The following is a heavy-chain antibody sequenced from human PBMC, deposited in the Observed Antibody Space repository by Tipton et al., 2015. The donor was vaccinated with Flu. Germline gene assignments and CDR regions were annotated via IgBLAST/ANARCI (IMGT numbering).Heavy chain of an antibody. D-gene: IGHD3-10*01. V-gene: IGHV4-30-4*01. Sequence: TLSLTCTVSGGSISSGDYYWSWIRQPPGKGLEWIGYIYYSGSTYYNPSLKSRVTISVDTSKNQFSLKLSSVTAADTAVYYCARAVRYYGSGSYSLWGAIDYYYYGMDVWGQGTTVTVSS. CDR1: GGSISSGDYY. CDR3: ARAVRYYGSGSYSLWGAIDYYYYGMDV. CDR2: IYYSGST. J-gene: IGHJ6*02.